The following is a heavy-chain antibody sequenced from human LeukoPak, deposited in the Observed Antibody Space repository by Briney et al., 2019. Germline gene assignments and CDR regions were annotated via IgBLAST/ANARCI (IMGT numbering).Heavy chain of an antibody. CDR1: GGSISSYY. V-gene: IGHV4-59*01. CDR3: ARVASYGENWFDP. D-gene: IGHD3-10*01. CDR2: IYYSGST. Sequence: SETLSLTCTGSGGSISSYYWSWIRQPPGKGLEWIGYIYYSGSTNYNPSLKSRVTISVDTSKNQFSLKLSSVTAADTAVYYCARVASYGENWFDPWGQGALVTVSS. J-gene: IGHJ5*02.